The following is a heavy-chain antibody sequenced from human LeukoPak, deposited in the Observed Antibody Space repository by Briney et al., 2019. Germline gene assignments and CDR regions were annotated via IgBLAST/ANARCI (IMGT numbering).Heavy chain of an antibody. J-gene: IGHJ4*02. CDR3: AMGSYSSGWHLDY. V-gene: IGHV3-23*01. CDR1: GFTFSSYA. D-gene: IGHD6-19*01. CDR2: ISGSGGST. Sequence: GGSLRLSCAASGFTFSSYAMSWVRQAPGKGLEWVSAISGSGGSTYYADSVKGRFTISRDNSKNTLYLQMNSLRAEDTAVYYCAMGSYSSGWHLDYWGQGTLVTVPS.